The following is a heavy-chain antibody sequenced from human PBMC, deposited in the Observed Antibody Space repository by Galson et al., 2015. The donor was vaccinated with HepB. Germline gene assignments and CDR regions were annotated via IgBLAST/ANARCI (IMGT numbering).Heavy chain of an antibody. V-gene: IGHV3-11*05. CDR1: GFTFSDYY. CDR2: ISSSSSYT. CDR3: ARDQDSYGYSGAFDI. J-gene: IGHJ3*02. D-gene: IGHD5-18*01. Sequence: SLRLSCAASGFTFSDYYMSWIRQAPGKGLEWASYISSSSSYTNYADSVKGRFTISRDNAKNSLYLQMNSLRAEDTAVYHCARDQDSYGYSGAFDIWGQGTMVTVSS.